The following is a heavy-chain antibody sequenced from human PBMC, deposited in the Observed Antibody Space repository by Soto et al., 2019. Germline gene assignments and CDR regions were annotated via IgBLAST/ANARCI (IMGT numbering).Heavy chain of an antibody. CDR1: GFTFTSSA. CDR3: ARDQDCSSTSCPDAFDI. CDR2: IDVGSGNT. J-gene: IGHJ3*02. Sequence: ASVKVSCKASGFTFTSSAVQWVRQARGQRLEWIGWIDVGSGNTNYAQKFQERVTMTRDMSTSTAYMELSSLRSEDTAVYYCARDQDCSSTSCPDAFDIWGQGTMVTVSS. D-gene: IGHD2-2*01. V-gene: IGHV1-58*01.